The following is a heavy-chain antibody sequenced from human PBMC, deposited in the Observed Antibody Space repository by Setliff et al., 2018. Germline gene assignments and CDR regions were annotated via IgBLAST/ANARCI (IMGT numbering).Heavy chain of an antibody. CDR1: GYTFTSYD. CDR3: AREGVDTRSSTDYRYYMDV. CDR2: MNPNSGNT. V-gene: IGHV1-8*01. Sequence: ASVKVSCKASGYTFTSYDINWVRQATGQGLEWMGWMNPNSGNTGYAQKFQGRVTMTRDTSTSTAYMELTSLRTEDTAVYYCAREGVDTRSSTDYRYYMDVWGKGTTVTVSS. J-gene: IGHJ6*03. D-gene: IGHD5-18*01.